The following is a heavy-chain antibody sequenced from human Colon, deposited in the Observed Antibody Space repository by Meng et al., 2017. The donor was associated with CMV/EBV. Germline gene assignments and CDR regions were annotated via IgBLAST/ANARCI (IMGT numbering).Heavy chain of an antibody. J-gene: IGHJ4*02. CDR1: GFTLSSAW. V-gene: IGHV3-15*01. CDR3: TIHPGGGSMDD. D-gene: IGHD3-10*01. CDR2: IKSNTDGATT. Sequence: AATGFTLSSAWMSWVRRAPGKGLEWVGRIKSNTDGATTDYAAFVAGRFTIYRDDSENTLYMEMHSLKIEDTAVYYCTIHPGGGSMDDWGQGTLVTVSS.